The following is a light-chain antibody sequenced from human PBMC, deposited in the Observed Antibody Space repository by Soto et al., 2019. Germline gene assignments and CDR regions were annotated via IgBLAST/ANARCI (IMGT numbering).Light chain of an antibody. V-gene: IGLV2-8*01. CDR1: SSDVGGYNY. CDR3: SSYAGSSNLV. CDR2: EVS. J-gene: IGLJ2*01. Sequence: QSALTQPPSASGSPGQSVTISCTGTSSDVGGYNYVSWYQQHPGKAPKLMIYEVSKRPSGVPDRCSGSKSGNTASLTVSGFQAEDEADYYCSSYAGSSNLVFGGGTKLTVL.